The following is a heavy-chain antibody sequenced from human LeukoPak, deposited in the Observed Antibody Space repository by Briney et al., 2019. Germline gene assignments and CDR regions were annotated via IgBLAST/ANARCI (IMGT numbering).Heavy chain of an antibody. Sequence: ASVKVSCKASGYTFTLDDINWVRQAAGQGLEWMGWMKPNSGRTGYAQKFQGRLTITRDTSISTAYMELSSLRSEDTAVYYCARVCGYSSSWYLVNYFDYWGQGTLVTVSS. CDR1: GYTFTLDD. J-gene: IGHJ4*02. CDR2: MKPNSGRT. D-gene: IGHD6-13*01. CDR3: ARVCGYSSSWYLVNYFDY. V-gene: IGHV1-8*01.